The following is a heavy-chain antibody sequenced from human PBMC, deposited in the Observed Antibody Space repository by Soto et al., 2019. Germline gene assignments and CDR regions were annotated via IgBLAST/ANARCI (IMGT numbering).Heavy chain of an antibody. Sequence: QVQLVQSGAEVKKPGSSVKVSCTASGGTFSSYAISWVRQAPGQGLEWMGGIIPIFGTPNYAQKFQGRVTITADEATSTAYMELSSLGSEDTAVYYCAVRIATTGTGYYYGMDVWGQGTTVTVSS. CDR3: AVRIATTGTGYYYGMDV. V-gene: IGHV1-69*12. J-gene: IGHJ6*02. CDR2: IIPIFGTP. CDR1: GGTFSSYA. D-gene: IGHD6-13*01.